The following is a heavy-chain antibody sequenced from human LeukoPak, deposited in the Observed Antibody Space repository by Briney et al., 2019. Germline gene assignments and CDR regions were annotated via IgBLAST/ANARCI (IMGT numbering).Heavy chain of an antibody. J-gene: IGHJ3*02. Sequence: PSETLSLTCSVSGGSISPYYWSWIRQPPGKGLEWIGNIYSGGSTYYTPSLKSRVTISVDTSKNQFSLKLSSVTAADTAIYFCARHSRSGSGGYENAFDIWGQGTMVTVSS. V-gene: IGHV4-59*04. CDR2: IYSGGST. CDR3: ARHSRSGSGGYENAFDI. CDR1: GGSISPYY. D-gene: IGHD5-12*01.